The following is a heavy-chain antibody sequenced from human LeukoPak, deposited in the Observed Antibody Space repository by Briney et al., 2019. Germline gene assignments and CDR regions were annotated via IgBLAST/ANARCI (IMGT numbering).Heavy chain of an antibody. CDR1: GGSISSYY. Sequence: SETLSLTCTVSGGSISSYYWSWIRQPAGKGLEWIGRIYTSGSTNYNPSLKSRVTMSVDTSKNQFSLKLSSVTAADTAVYYCARDSSGYYLREHYFDYWGQGTLVTVPS. V-gene: IGHV4-4*07. CDR2: IYTSGST. J-gene: IGHJ4*02. CDR3: ARDSSGYYLREHYFDY. D-gene: IGHD3-22*01.